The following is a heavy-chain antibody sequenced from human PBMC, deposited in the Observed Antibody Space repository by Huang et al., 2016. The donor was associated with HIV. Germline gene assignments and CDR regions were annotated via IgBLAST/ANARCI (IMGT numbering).Heavy chain of an antibody. D-gene: IGHD1-26*01. Sequence: EVQLVQSGPEVKKPGESLKISCRVSGYSFTNYWIGWVRQRPGKGLELMAIIDPGDSDAAYNPSFRGQVTISADKSINTAHLQWDSLKTSDSAIYYCARRGFNTGSSPDSWGQGTLVTVSS. CDR3: ARRGFNTGSSPDS. CDR1: GYSFTNYW. CDR2: IDPGDSDA. J-gene: IGHJ4*02. V-gene: IGHV5-51*01.